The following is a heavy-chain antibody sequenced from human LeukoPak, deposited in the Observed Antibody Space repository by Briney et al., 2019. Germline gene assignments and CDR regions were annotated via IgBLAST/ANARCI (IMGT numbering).Heavy chain of an antibody. Sequence: SETLSLTCAVSGGSISSSSHYWGWIRQAPGKRLECLGTIYYSGSSYYNPTLESRVTMSVDTSKNQFSLRLSSVAAADTAVYYCARLPAITTYDDYYMDVWGKGTMVTVSS. CDR1: GGSISSSSHY. J-gene: IGHJ6*03. V-gene: IGHV4-39*01. CDR3: ARLPAITTYDDYYMDV. D-gene: IGHD5-12*01. CDR2: IYYSGSS.